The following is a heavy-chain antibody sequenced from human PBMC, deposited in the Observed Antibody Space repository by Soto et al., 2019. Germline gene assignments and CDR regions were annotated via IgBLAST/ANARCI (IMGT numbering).Heavy chain of an antibody. CDR2: IYYSGST. CDR3: ERTTVTAYYFDY. Sequence: SETLSLTCTVSGGSISSYYWSWIRQPPGKGLEWIGYIYYSGSTNYNPSLKSRVTISVDTSKNQFSLKLSSVTAADTAVYYCERTTVTAYYFDYWGQGTPVTVSS. CDR1: GGSISSYY. D-gene: IGHD4-17*01. V-gene: IGHV4-59*08. J-gene: IGHJ4*02.